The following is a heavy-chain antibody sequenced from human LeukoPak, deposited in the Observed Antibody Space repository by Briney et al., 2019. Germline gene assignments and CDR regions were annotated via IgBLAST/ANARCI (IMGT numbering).Heavy chain of an antibody. J-gene: IGHJ4*02. V-gene: IGHV4-34*01. Sequence: SETLSLTCAVYGGSFNGYYWTWIRQPPGKGLEWIGQINDSGITGYNPSLKSRVTISVGTSKNRFSLEVHSVTAADTAVYYCARGSWYYASGSGYDGGWYYFDHWGQGTLATVSS. CDR1: GGSFNGYY. D-gene: IGHD3-10*01. CDR3: ARGSWYYASGSGYDGGWYYFDH. CDR2: INDSGIT.